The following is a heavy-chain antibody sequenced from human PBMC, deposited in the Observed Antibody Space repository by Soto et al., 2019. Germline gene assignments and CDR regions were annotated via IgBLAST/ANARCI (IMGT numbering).Heavy chain of an antibody. CDR3: AKDLPPYGDYAAFDY. D-gene: IGHD4-17*01. CDR2: ISASGGST. CDR1: GFTFSTYA. V-gene: IGHV3-23*01. Sequence: GGSLRLSCAASGFTFSTYAMTWVRQAPGKGLEWVSAISASGGSTYYADSVKGRFTISRDNSKNTLYLQMNSLRAEDTAVYYCAKDLPPYGDYAAFDYWGQGTLVTVSS. J-gene: IGHJ4*02.